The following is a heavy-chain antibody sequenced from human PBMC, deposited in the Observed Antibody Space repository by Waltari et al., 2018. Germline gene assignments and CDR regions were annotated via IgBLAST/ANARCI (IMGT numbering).Heavy chain of an antibody. J-gene: IGHJ4*02. CDR3: AGRGAKMFSI. Sequence: QVQLQESGPGLVQPSQTLSLTCSVSGFSLSSGSYYWSWIRQHPGKGLEWIGYISHSGDTDYRPSLRSRLTLSVDTSKNQFSLKLNSVTAADTGVYFCAGRGAKMFSIWGRGTLVTVSS. CDR1: GFSLSSGSYY. CDR2: ISHSGDT. V-gene: IGHV4-31*02. D-gene: IGHD3-3*02.